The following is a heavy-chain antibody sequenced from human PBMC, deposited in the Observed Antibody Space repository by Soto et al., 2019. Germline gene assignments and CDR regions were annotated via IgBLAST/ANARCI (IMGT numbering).Heavy chain of an antibody. CDR3: ARASFLYYYYGMDV. D-gene: IGHD2-15*01. J-gene: IGHJ6*02. Sequence: RASVKVSCKASGYTFTGYYMHWVRQAPGQGLEWMGWINPNSGGTNYAQKFQGWVTMTRDTSISTAYMELSRLRSDDTAVYYCARASFLYYYYGMDVWGQATTVTGSS. CDR2: INPNSGGT. CDR1: GYTFTGYY. V-gene: IGHV1-2*04.